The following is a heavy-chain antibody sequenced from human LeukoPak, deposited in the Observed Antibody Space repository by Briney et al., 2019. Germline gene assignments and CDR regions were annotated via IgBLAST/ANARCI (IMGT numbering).Heavy chain of an antibody. CDR1: GFTFSDYA. D-gene: IGHD2-2*02. J-gene: IGHJ4*02. CDR2: ISGSGGST. V-gene: IGHV3-23*01. Sequence: GGSLRLSCAASGFTFSDYAMSWVRQAPGKGLEWVSAISGSGGSTYYADSVKGRFTISRDNSKNTLYLQMNSLRAEDTAVYYCAKRGIVVVPAAIFDYWGQGTLVTVSS. CDR3: AKRGIVVVPAAIFDY.